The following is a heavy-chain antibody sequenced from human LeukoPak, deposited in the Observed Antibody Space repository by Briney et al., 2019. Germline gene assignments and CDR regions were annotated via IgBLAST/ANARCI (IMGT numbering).Heavy chain of an antibody. Sequence: PQTLSPTSAVSGGSFSIYSWIWIRQPAGNGLEWIGRIYTSGSTNYNPSLKSRVTISADKSKNQFSLKLTSVTAADTAVYYCARVASGDYSPFDYWGQGTLVTVSS. V-gene: IGHV4-4*07. CDR2: IYTSGST. J-gene: IGHJ4*02. CDR1: GGSFSIYS. CDR3: ARVASGDYSPFDY. D-gene: IGHD1-26*01.